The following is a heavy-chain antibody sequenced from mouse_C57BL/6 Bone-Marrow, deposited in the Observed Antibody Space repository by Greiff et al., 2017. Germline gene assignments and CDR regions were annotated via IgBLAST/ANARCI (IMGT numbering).Heavy chain of an antibody. J-gene: IGHJ4*01. CDR3: AREAGYYFYAMDY. Sequence: VQLQQSGPEVVRPGVSVKISCKGSGYTFTDCALHWVKQSHAKRLEWIGVVRTYNGDTHCNQRFKGKATMTVDKSSSTAYMELARVTSEDSAIYYCAREAGYYFYAMDYWGQGTSVTVSS. CDR1: GYTFTDCA. D-gene: IGHD2-3*01. CDR2: VRTYNGDT. V-gene: IGHV1-67*01.